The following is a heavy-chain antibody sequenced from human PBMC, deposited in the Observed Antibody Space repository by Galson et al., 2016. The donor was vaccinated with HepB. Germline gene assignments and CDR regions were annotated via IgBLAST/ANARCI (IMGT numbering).Heavy chain of an antibody. CDR1: GFGFRNYW. V-gene: IGHV3-74*01. CDR3: AADHPWGSGDLVVLGY. Sequence: SLRLSCAVSGFGFRNYWMHWVRQAPGKGLVWVSRFKSNANTTNYADSVKGRFTISRDNAKNTLYLQMNSLRAEDTGIYYCAADHPWGSGDLVVLGYWGQGTLVTVSS. CDR2: FKSNANTT. D-gene: IGHD3-3*01. J-gene: IGHJ4*02.